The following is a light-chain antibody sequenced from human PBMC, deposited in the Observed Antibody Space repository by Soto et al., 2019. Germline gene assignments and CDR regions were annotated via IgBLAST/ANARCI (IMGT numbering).Light chain of an antibody. J-gene: IGKJ2*01. CDR1: QSVSSSY. Sequence: EIVLTQSPGTLSLSPGERATLSCRASQSVSSSYLAWDQQKPGQAPRLLIYGASSRATGIPDRFRGSGSGTDFTRTISRLEPEDFAVYYCQQFETFGQGTKLEIK. CDR2: GAS. V-gene: IGKV3-20*01. CDR3: QQFET.